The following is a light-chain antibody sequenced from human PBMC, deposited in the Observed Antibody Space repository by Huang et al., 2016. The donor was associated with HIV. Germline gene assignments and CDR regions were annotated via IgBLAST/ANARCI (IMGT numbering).Light chain of an antibody. Sequence: DIVMTQSPDSLAVSLGERATINCKSSQSVLYSSNNKNYLAWYQQKPGQPPKLLIYWASTRESGVPDRFSGSGSGIDVTLTISSLQAEDVAVYYCQQYYSTPPYTFGQGTKLEIK. CDR1: QSVLYSSNNKNY. V-gene: IGKV4-1*01. J-gene: IGKJ2*01. CDR3: QQYYSTPPYT. CDR2: WAS.